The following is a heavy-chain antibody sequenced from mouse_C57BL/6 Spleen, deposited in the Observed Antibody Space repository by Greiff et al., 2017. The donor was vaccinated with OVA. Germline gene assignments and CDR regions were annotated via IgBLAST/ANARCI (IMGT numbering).Heavy chain of an antibody. CDR2: IWTGGGT. CDR1: GFSLTSYA. J-gene: IGHJ1*03. Sequence: VKLQESGPGLVAPSQSLSITCTVSGFSLTSYAISWVRQPPGKGLEWLGVIWTGGGTNYNSALKSRLSISKDNSKSQVFLKMNSLQTDDTARYYCARIYYGSSYRYFDVWGTGTTVTVSS. CDR3: ARIYYGSSYRYFDV. V-gene: IGHV2-9-1*01. D-gene: IGHD1-1*01.